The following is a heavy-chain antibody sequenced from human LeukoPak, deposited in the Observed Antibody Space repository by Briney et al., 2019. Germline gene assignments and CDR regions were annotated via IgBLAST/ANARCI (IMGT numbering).Heavy chain of an antibody. Sequence: GGSLSLSCAASGFTFGSYAMNWVRQTPGKGLDWISGICGSGGSTYNPDSVECRFSISRDNSKNTLYLQVNSLGAEDTAVYYCAREYYDILTGYYTSPYLDYWREGTLVSAPS. J-gene: IGHJ4*02. CDR3: AREYYDILTGYYTSPYLDY. D-gene: IGHD3-9*01. V-gene: IGHV3-23*01. CDR1: GFTFGSYA. CDR2: ICGSGGST.